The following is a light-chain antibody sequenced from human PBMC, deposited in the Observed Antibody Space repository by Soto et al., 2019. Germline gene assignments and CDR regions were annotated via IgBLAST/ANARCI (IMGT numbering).Light chain of an antibody. V-gene: IGKV1-5*01. Sequence: DIQMTQSPATLSASVGDRVTITCRASQSISSWLAWYQQKPGKVPKLLIDDASSLESGVPSRFSGSGSGTDFTLTISSLQPDDFATYYSQQYNTYPWTFGQGTKVEIK. CDR2: DAS. J-gene: IGKJ1*01. CDR3: QQYNTYPWT. CDR1: QSISSW.